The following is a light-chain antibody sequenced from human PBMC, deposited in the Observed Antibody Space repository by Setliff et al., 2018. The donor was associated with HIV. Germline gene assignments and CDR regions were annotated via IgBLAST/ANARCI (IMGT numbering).Light chain of an antibody. CDR3: SSYTSSSTFV. V-gene: IGLV2-14*01. CDR1: SSDVGGYNY. J-gene: IGLJ1*01. Sequence: LTQPASVSGSPGQSITISCTGTSSDVGGYNYVSWYQQHPGKAPKLMIYDVSKRPSGVSLRFPASKSGTTASLTISGLQAEDEADYYCSSYTSSSTFVFGTGTKVTVL. CDR2: DVS.